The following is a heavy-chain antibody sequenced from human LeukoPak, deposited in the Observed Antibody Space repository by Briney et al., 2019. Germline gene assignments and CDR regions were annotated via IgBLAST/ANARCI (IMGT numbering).Heavy chain of an antibody. J-gene: IGHJ4*02. D-gene: IGHD5-24*01. CDR2: IYPGDSDT. Sequence: GESLKISCKGSGYSFTTYWIAWVRQMPGKGLEWMGIIYPGDSDTRYSPSFQGQVTTSADKSIGTAYLQWSSLKASDTAVYYCARQETYLDYWGQGTLVTVSS. V-gene: IGHV5-51*01. CDR3: ARQETYLDY. CDR1: GYSFTTYW.